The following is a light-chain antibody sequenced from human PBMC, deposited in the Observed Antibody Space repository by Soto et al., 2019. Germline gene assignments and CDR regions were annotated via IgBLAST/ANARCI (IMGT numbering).Light chain of an antibody. J-gene: IGKJ1*01. V-gene: IGKV3-15*01. Sequence: EIVLTQSPGTLSLSPGERATLSCRASQSVSNNYLAWYQQKPGQAPRLLIYGASTRATGIPVRFSGSGSGTEFTLTISSLQSEDFAVYYCQQYDKWPPTFGQGTKVDIK. CDR1: QSVSNN. CDR3: QQYDKWPPT. CDR2: GAS.